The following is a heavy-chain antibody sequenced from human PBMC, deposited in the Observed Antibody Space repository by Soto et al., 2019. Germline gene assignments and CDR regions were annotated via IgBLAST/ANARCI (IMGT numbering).Heavy chain of an antibody. D-gene: IGHD2-2*01. CDR3: ARDLFEYCSSTSCYDQDYYYYYMDV. V-gene: IGHV3-21*01. CDR2: ISSSSSYI. Sequence: EVQLVESGGGLVKPGGYLRLSCAASGFTFSSYSMNWVRQAPGKGLEWVSSISSSSSYIYYADSVKGRFTISRDNAKNSLYLQMNSLRAEDTAVYYCARDLFEYCSSTSCYDQDYYYYYMDVWGKGTTVTVSS. J-gene: IGHJ6*03. CDR1: GFTFSSYS.